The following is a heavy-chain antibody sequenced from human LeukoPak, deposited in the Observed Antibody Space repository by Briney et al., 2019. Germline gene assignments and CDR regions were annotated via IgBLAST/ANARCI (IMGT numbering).Heavy chain of an antibody. Sequence: SETLSLTCAVSGDSLSGSNWYSWVRQPPGKGLEWIGEIYYNGNTNYNPSLKSRVTMSVDKSKNQFSLRLSSVTAADTAVYYCARDSSSSPMWGQGTLVTVSS. CDR2: IYYNGNT. V-gene: IGHV4-4*02. CDR1: GDSLSGSNW. J-gene: IGHJ4*02. D-gene: IGHD6-6*01. CDR3: ARDSSSSPM.